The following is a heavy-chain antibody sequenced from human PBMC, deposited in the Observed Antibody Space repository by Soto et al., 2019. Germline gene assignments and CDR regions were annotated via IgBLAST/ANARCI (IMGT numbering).Heavy chain of an antibody. CDR3: ASSGIVGREVNTWLDP. D-gene: IGHD3-22*01. J-gene: IGHJ5*02. CDR1: AGSITTSY. CDR2: ISYRGST. Sequence: SETLSLTCTVSAGSITTSYWSWIRQPLGKALEWIGYISYRGSTNYNPSLKSRLTISIDTSKSQISLKLTSMTTADTAVYYCASSGIVGREVNTWLDPWGEGTLATVYS. V-gene: IGHV4-59*01.